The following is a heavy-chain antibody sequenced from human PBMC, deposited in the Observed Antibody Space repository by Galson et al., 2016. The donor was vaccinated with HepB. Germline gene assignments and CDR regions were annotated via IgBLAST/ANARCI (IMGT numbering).Heavy chain of an antibody. CDR2: ISSTGDST. D-gene: IGHD3-3*01. CDR1: GFTFSSFA. V-gene: IGHV3-23*01. J-gene: IGHJ3*02. CDR3: AKDANFWSGYPEDAFDM. Sequence: SLRLSCAVSGFTFSSFAMSWVRQAPGKGLHWVSTISSTGDSTYYADSVKGRFTISRDNSKKMLFLQMNSLRVEDTAVYYCAKDANFWSGYPEDAFDMWGQGTMVTVSS.